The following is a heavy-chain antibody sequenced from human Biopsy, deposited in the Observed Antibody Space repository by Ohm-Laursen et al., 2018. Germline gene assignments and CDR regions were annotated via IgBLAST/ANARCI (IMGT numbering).Heavy chain of an antibody. D-gene: IGHD3-10*01. CDR3: ARSLSGIRVYAFDI. CDR2: ISAFIANT. CDR1: AYTFTTYG. V-gene: IGHV1-18*01. J-gene: IGHJ3*02. Sequence: GASVTASCTVSAYTFTTYGITWVRQAPGQGREWMGWISAFIANTNYAQKFQGRVTMTADTSTSTAYMEPRSLRTDDTPVYFCARSLSGIRVYAFDIGGQGTMVTVSS.